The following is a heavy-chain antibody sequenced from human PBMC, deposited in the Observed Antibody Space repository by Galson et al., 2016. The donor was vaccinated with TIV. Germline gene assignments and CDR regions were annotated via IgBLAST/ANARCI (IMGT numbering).Heavy chain of an antibody. Sequence: ETLSLTCTVSGGSISHYYWSWIRQAPGKGLDWIGYIYYTGTTHYSPSLKRRVTISVDISKNQFSLHLNSVTAADTAVYHCARTAYWSGYEDFWGQGTLVTVSS. CDR2: IYYTGTT. J-gene: IGHJ4*02. V-gene: IGHV4-59*01. D-gene: IGHD3-3*01. CDR1: GGSISHYY. CDR3: ARTAYWSGYEDF.